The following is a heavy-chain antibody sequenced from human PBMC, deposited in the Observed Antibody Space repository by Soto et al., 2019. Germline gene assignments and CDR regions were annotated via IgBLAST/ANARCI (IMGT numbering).Heavy chain of an antibody. D-gene: IGHD2-2*01. CDR1: GGSISSGPYS. Sequence: QLQLLESGPGLVKPSETLSLTCSVSGGSISSGPYSWGWIRQPPGKGLEWIGTFHYSGRTYYSPSRASRATISVDTSKNQFSLNVSSVTAADTAVFYCARLAGYCSGTSCYGYYGMDVWGQGTTVTVSS. CDR2: FHYSGRT. V-gene: IGHV4-39*01. J-gene: IGHJ6*02. CDR3: ARLAGYCSGTSCYGYYGMDV.